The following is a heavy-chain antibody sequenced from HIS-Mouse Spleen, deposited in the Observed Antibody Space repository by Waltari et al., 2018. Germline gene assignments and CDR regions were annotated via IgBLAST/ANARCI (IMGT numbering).Heavy chain of an antibody. V-gene: IGHV3-23*01. Sequence: EVQLLESGGDLGQPGGSRRFYCAASGLTFSSYAMLRIRQAPGKGMEWVSAISGSGGSTYYADSVKGRFTISRDNSKNTLYLQMNSLRAEDTAVYYCAKDSPYSSGWYETLGDAFDIWGQGTMVTVSS. J-gene: IGHJ3*02. CDR2: ISGSGGST. CDR1: GLTFSSYA. D-gene: IGHD6-19*01. CDR3: AKDSPYSSGWYETLGDAFDI.